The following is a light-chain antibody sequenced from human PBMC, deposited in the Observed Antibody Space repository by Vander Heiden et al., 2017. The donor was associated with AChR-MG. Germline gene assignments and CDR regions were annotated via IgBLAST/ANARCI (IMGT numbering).Light chain of an antibody. CDR1: NSDIGGYNF. CDR3: SSYGGSNNVV. J-gene: IGLJ3*02. V-gene: IGLV2-8*01. CDR2: EVD. Sequence: QSALTQPPPASGSPGQSVHISCAGTNSDIGGYNFVSWYQQHPGKAPKLMIYEVDKRPPGVPDRFPGSKSGNTASLTVSGLQTEDEADYYCSSYGGSNNVVFGGGTKLTVL.